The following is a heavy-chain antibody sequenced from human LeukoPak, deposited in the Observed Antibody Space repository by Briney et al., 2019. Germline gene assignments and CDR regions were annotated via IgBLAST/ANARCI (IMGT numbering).Heavy chain of an antibody. CDR1: GFTFSSYA. V-gene: IGHV3-23*01. D-gene: IGHD5-12*01. CDR2: ISGSGGCT. Sequence: PGGSLGLSCAASGFTFSSYAMSWVRQAPGKGLEWVSAISGSGGCTYYADSVKGRFTISRDNSKNTLYLQMNSLRAEDTAVYYCAKVTPRDSGYVGDYWGQGTLVTVSS. CDR3: AKVTPRDSGYVGDY. J-gene: IGHJ4*02.